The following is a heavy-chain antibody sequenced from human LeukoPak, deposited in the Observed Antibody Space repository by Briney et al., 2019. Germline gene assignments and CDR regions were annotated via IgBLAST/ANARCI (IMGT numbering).Heavy chain of an antibody. CDR3: ARACPRCLGLGDY. D-gene: IGHD1-26*01. CDR2: IIPIFGTA. Sequence: SVKVSCKASGGTFSSYAISWVRQAPGQGLEWMGRIIPIFGTANYAQKFQGRVTITTDESTSTAYMELSSPRSEDTAVYYCARACPRCLGLGDYWGQGTLVTVSS. CDR1: GGTFSSYA. J-gene: IGHJ4*02. V-gene: IGHV1-69*05.